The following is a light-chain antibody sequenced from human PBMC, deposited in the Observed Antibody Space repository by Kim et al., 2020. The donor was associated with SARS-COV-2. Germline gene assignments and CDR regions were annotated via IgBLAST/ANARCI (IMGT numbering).Light chain of an antibody. V-gene: IGKV3-15*01. J-gene: IGKJ1*01. CDR1: QSVSSK. Sequence: VSPGERVTLSCRASQSVSSKLAWYQQKPGQAPRLLIYGASTGATGIPARFSGSGSGTEFTLTISSLQSEDFAVYYCDQCNNWPWTFGQGTKVDIK. CDR3: DQCNNWPWT. CDR2: GAS.